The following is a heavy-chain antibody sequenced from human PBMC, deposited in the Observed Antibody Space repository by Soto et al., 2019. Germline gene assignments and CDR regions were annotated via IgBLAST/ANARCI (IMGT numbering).Heavy chain of an antibody. J-gene: IGHJ4*02. Sequence: GPLRLSCAASGFTFISYTMNWVRQAPGKGLEWVSSISSSSDYIYYADSMKGRVTISRDNAKNSLFLDMNSLTGVDTAVYYCARARVYPTGTLDFWGQGTLVTVSS. CDR1: GFTFISYT. V-gene: IGHV3-21*06. CDR3: ARARVYPTGTLDF. D-gene: IGHD6-13*01. CDR2: ISSSSDYI.